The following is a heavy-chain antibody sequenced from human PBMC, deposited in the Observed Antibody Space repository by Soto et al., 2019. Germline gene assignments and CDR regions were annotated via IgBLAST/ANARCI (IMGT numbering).Heavy chain of an antibody. CDR3: ARLSFGVVIPMDV. CDR1: GGSISSSSYY. J-gene: IGHJ6*03. V-gene: IGHV4-39*01. CDR2: IYYSGST. D-gene: IGHD3-3*01. Sequence: PSETLSLTCTVSGGSISSSSYYWGWIRQPPGKGLEWIGSIYYSGSTYYNPSLKSRVTISVDTSKNQFSLKLSSVTAADTAVYYCARLSFGVVIPMDVWGKGTTVTVSS.